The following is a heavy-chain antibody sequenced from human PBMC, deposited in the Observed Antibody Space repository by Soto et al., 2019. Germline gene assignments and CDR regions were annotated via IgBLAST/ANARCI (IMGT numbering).Heavy chain of an antibody. D-gene: IGHD3-9*01. CDR2: ISSSSSYI. CDR3: AGDLRYFDWLTVTAPDY. CDR1: GFTFSSYS. J-gene: IGHJ4*02. Sequence: GGSLRLSCAASGFTFSSYSMNWVRQAPGKGLEWVSSISSSSSYIYYADSVKGRFTISRDNAKNSLYLQMNSLRAEDTAVYYCAGDLRYFDWLTVTAPDYWGQGTLVTVSS. V-gene: IGHV3-21*01.